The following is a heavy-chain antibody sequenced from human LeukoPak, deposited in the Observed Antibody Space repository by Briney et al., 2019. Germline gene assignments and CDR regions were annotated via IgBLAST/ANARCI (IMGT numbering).Heavy chain of an antibody. Sequence: SETLSLTCTVSGGSITSNSYYWGWIRQPPGKGLEWIGSIYYSGSTYYNPSLKSRVTISVDTSKNQFSLKLSSVTAADTAVYYCARDSSPRTYYYDSSGYYHDAFDIWGQGTMVTVSS. J-gene: IGHJ3*02. CDR1: GGSITSNSYY. CDR2: IYYSGST. D-gene: IGHD3-22*01. CDR3: ARDSSPRTYYYDSSGYYHDAFDI. V-gene: IGHV4-39*07.